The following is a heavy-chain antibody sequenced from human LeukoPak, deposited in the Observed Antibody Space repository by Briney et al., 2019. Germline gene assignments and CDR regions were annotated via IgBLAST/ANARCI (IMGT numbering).Heavy chain of an antibody. D-gene: IGHD1-26*01. Sequence: SETLSLTCTVSGGSISSYYWSWIRQPPGKGLEWIGYIYYSGSTNYNPSLKSRVTISVDTSKNQFSLKLSSVTAADTAVYYCARDRGFEELVPFDYWGQGTLVTVSS. J-gene: IGHJ4*02. CDR2: IYYSGST. CDR3: ARDRGFEELVPFDY. CDR1: GGSISSYY. V-gene: IGHV4-59*01.